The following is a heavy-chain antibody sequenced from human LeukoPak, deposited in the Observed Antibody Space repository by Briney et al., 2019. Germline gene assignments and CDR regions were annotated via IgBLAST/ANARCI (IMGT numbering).Heavy chain of an antibody. Sequence: GGSLRLSCAASGFTFGSSAMSWVRQAAGKGPEWVSTFSRSGPDTYYADSVKGRFTIFRDNSKNTLYLQMNSLRAEDTAVYYCAKGSLGSWYYFDYWGQGTLVTVSS. V-gene: IGHV3-23*01. D-gene: IGHD6-13*01. J-gene: IGHJ4*02. CDR2: FSRSGPDT. CDR3: AKGSLGSWYYFDY. CDR1: GFTFGSSA.